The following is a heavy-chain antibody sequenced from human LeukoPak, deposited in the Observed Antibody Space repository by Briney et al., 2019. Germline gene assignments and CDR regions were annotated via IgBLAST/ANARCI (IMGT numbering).Heavy chain of an antibody. CDR1: GYTFTSYY. J-gene: IGHJ4*02. CDR3: AASRYGSGSYPPDY. CDR2: INPSGGST. V-gene: IGHV1-46*01. Sequence: ASVKVSCKASGYTFTSYYMHWVRQAPGQGLEWMGIINPSGGSTSYAQKFQERVTITRDMSTSTAYMELSSLRSEDTAVYYCAASRYGSGSYPPDYWGQGTLVTVSS. D-gene: IGHD3-10*01.